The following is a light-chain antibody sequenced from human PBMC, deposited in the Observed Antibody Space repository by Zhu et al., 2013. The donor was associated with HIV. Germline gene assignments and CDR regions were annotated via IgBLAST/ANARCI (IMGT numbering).Light chain of an antibody. J-gene: IGLJ3*02. V-gene: IGLV1-51*01. Sequence: QSVLTQPPSVSAAPGQRVTISCSEMNSNTENNYVSWYQQFPGTAPKLLIYDNNKRLSGIPDRFSASKSGTSATLGITGLQTEDEADYYCATWDTSLTTWVFGGGTKLTVL. CDR3: ATWDTSLTTWV. CDR2: DNN. CDR1: NSNTENNY.